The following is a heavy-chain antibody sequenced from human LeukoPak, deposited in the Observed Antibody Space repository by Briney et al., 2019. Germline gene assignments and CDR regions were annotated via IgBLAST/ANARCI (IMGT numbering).Heavy chain of an antibody. J-gene: IGHJ3*01. CDR3: PIRGGGTTQIEVFDV. Sequence: GGSLRLSCAASGFTFSSYGMSWVRQAPGKGLEWVSAISGDGRDIFYADAVKGRFTISRDNSKNTLYLQMNSLRDEDTALYYFPIRGGGTTQIEVFDVWAKGKMVTIFS. D-gene: IGHD1-1*01. V-gene: IGHV3-23*01. CDR2: ISGDGRDI. CDR1: GFTFSSYG.